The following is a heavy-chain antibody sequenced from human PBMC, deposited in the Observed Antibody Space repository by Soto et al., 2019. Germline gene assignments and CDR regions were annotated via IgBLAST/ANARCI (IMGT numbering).Heavy chain of an antibody. Sequence: EVQLLESGGGLVQPGGSLRLSCTTSGFAFGSYPMAWVRQAPGKGLEWVSSISATGDNTYYADSVKGRCTISRDNSKQTVFLQMNGLGAEDTGIYYCAKRSGSWYFFDHWGQGTLVAVSS. CDR3: AKRSGSWYFFDH. V-gene: IGHV3-23*01. CDR2: ISATGDNT. J-gene: IGHJ4*02. D-gene: IGHD6-13*01. CDR1: GFAFGSYP.